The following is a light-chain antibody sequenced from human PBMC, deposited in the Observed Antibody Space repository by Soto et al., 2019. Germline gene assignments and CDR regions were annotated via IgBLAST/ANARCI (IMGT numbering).Light chain of an antibody. J-gene: IGLJ1*01. CDR1: SSDVGGYNY. V-gene: IGLV2-14*01. CDR3: SSYTSSSALLYV. Sequence: QSALTQPASVSGSPGQSITISCTGTSSDVGGYNYVSWYQQHPGKAPKLMIYEVTNRPSGVSKRFSGSKSGNTASLTISGLQAEDEADYYCSSYTSSSALLYVFGTGTKLTVL. CDR2: EVT.